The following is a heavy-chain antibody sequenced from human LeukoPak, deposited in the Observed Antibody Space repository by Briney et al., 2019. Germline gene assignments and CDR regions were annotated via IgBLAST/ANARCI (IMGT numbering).Heavy chain of an antibody. V-gene: IGHV4-39*01. Sequence: SETLSLTCTVSGGSISGSSYYWGWIRQPPGKGLEWIGSIYYSGSTYYNPSLKSRVTISVDTSKNQFSLKLNSVTATDTAVYYCARSGATDDYWGQGTLVTVSS. J-gene: IGHJ4*02. CDR3: ARSGATDDY. D-gene: IGHD1-26*01. CDR2: IYYSGST. CDR1: GGSISGSSYY.